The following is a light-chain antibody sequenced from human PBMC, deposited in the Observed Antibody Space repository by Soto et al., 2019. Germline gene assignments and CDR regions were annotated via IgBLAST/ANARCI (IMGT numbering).Light chain of an antibody. CDR2: KAS. J-gene: IGKJ1*01. CDR1: QSISSW. CDR3: QQYNSYSFP. Sequence: DIQMTQSPSTLSASVGDRVTITCRASQSISSWLAWYQQKPGKAPKLLIYKASSLESGVPSRFSGSGSGTEFTLTISSLQPDDFATYYCQQYNSYSFPFGQGTKVEIK. V-gene: IGKV1-5*03.